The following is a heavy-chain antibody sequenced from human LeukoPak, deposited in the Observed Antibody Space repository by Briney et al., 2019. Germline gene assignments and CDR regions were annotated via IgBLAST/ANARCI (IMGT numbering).Heavy chain of an antibody. Sequence: GGSLRLSCAASGFTFSSYAMSWVRQAPGKGLEWVSAISGSGGSTYYADSVKGRFTISRDNSKNTLYLQMNSLRAEDTAVYYCAKVILWFGELLSGFDYWGQGTLVTVSS. CDR3: AKVILWFGELLSGFDY. CDR1: GFTFSSYA. J-gene: IGHJ4*02. V-gene: IGHV3-23*01. CDR2: ISGSGGST. D-gene: IGHD3-10*01.